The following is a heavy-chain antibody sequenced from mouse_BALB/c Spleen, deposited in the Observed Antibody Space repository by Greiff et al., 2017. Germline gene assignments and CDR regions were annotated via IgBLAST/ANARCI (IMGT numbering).Heavy chain of an antibody. V-gene: IGHV5-17*02. CDR1: GFTFSSFG. CDR3: ARWLKAMDY. J-gene: IGHJ4*01. D-gene: IGHD2-2*01. CDR2: ISSGSSTI. Sequence: EVHLVESGGGLVQPGGSRKLSCAASGFTFSSFGMHWVRQAPEKGLEWVAYISSGSSTIYYADTVKGRFTISRDNPKNTLFLQMTSLRSEDTAMYYCARWLKAMDYWGQGTSVTVSS.